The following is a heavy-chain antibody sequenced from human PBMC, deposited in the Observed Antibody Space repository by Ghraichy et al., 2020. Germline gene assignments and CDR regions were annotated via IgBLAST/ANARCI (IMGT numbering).Heavy chain of an antibody. V-gene: IGHV4-4*07. D-gene: IGHD3-22*01. CDR1: GGSINNYY. J-gene: IGHJ4*02. CDR2: ISASGST. CDR3: ARFLDYYDTSGYHPYYFDY. Sequence: SETLSLTCTVSGGSINNYYWSWIRQPAGKGLEWIGRISASGSTNYNPSLNSRVTMSVDRSKNQFSLKLSSVTAADTAVYYCARFLDYYDTSGYHPYYFDYWGQGTLVTVSS.